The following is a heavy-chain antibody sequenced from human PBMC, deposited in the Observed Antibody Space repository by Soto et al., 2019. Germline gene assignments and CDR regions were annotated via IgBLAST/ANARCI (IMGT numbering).Heavy chain of an antibody. D-gene: IGHD2-15*01. J-gene: IGHJ6*02. CDR2: IYYSGST. V-gene: IGHV4-59*01. Sequence: SETLSLTCTVSGGSISSYYWSWIRQPPGKGLEWIGYIYYSGSTNYNPSLKSRVTISADTSKNQFSLKLSSVTAADTAVYYCARGNVVVVAATPYYYYGMDVWGQGTTVTVSS. CDR1: GGSISSYY. CDR3: ARGNVVVVAATPYYYYGMDV.